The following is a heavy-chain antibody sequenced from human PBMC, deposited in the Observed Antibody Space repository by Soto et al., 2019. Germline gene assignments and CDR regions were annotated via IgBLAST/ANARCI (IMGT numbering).Heavy chain of an antibody. D-gene: IGHD3-9*01. Sequence: SETLSLTCTVSGGSISSSSYYWGWIRQPPGKGLEWIGSIYYSGSTYYNPSLKSRVTISVDTSKNQFSLKLSSVTAADTAVYYCARGYFDWVGWFDPWGQGTLVTVSS. CDR1: GGSISSSSYY. CDR2: IYYSGST. CDR3: ARGYFDWVGWFDP. V-gene: IGHV4-39*01. J-gene: IGHJ5*02.